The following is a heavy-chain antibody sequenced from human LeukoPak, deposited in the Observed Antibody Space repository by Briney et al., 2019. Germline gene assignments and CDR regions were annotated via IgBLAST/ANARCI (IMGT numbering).Heavy chain of an antibody. D-gene: IGHD3-3*02. Sequence: SETLSLTCAVYGGSFSGYYWSWIRQPPGKGLEWIGEINHSGSTNYNPSLKSRVTVSVDTSKNQFSLKLSSVTAADTAVYYCARGVLADYWGQGTLVTVSS. V-gene: IGHV4-34*01. CDR1: GGSFSGYY. CDR2: INHSGST. J-gene: IGHJ4*02. CDR3: ARGVLADY.